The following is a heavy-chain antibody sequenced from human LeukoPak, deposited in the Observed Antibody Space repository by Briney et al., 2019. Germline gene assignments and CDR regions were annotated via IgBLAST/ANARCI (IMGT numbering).Heavy chain of an antibody. CDR1: GYTLTELS. CDR3: ATDLSSGYFSFQH. V-gene: IGHV1-24*01. D-gene: IGHD3-22*01. J-gene: IGHJ1*01. CDR2: FDPEDGET. Sequence: ASVKVSCKVSGYTLTELSMHWVRQAPGKGLEWMGGFDPEDGETIYAQKFQGRVTMTEDTSTDTAYLELSSLRSEDTAVYYCATDLSSGYFSFQHWGQGTLVTVSS.